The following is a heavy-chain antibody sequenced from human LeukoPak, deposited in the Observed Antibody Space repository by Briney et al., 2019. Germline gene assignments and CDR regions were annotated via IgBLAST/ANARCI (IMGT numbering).Heavy chain of an antibody. Sequence: GGSLRLSCAASGFTFSSYSMNWVRQAPGKGLEWVSSISSSSSYIYYADSVKGRSTISRDNAKNSLYLQMNSLRAEDTAVYYCAGGYYDNAFDIWGQGTMVTVSS. D-gene: IGHD3-22*01. J-gene: IGHJ3*02. V-gene: IGHV3-21*01. CDR3: AGGYYDNAFDI. CDR2: ISSSSSYI. CDR1: GFTFSSYS.